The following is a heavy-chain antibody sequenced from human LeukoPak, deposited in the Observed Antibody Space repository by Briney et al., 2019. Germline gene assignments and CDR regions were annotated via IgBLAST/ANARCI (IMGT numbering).Heavy chain of an antibody. CDR3: ARVEDGSDY. J-gene: IGHJ4*02. D-gene: IGHD5-24*01. CDR1: GGSISSSSYY. V-gene: IGHV4-39*07. CDR2: IYYSGST. Sequence: SETLSLTCTVSGGSISSSSYYWGWIRQPPGKGVEWIGSIYYSGSTYYNPSLKSRVTMSVDTSKNQFSLKLSSVTAAGTAVYYCARVEDGSDYWGQGTLVTVSS.